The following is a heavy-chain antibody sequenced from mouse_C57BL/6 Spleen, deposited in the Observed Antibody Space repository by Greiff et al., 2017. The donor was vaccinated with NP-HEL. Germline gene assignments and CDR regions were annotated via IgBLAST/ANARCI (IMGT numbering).Heavy chain of an antibody. V-gene: IGHV1-62-2*01. J-gene: IGHJ1*03. CDR3: ARHEAPYYYGSSYWYFDV. CDR1: GYTFTEYT. D-gene: IGHD1-1*01. CDR2: FYPGSRSI. Sequence: QVQLQQSGAELVKPGASVKLSCKASGYTFTEYTIHWVKQRSGQGLEWIGWFYPGSRSIKYNEKFKDKATLTADKSSSTVYMEISRLTSEDSAVYFCARHEAPYYYGSSYWYFDVWGTGTTVTVSS.